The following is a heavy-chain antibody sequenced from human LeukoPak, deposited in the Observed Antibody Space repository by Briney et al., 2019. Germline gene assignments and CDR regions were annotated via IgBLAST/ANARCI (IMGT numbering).Heavy chain of an antibody. J-gene: IGHJ3*02. V-gene: IGHV3-30-3*01. CDR3: AKDLAQGLSGDDAFDI. D-gene: IGHD7-27*01. CDR2: ISYDGSNK. Sequence: GGSLRLSCAASGFTFSSYAMHWVRQAPGKGLEWVAVISYDGSNKYYADSVKGRFTISRDNSKNTLYLQMNSLRAEDTAVYYCAKDLAQGLSGDDAFDIWGQGTMVTVSS. CDR1: GFTFSSYA.